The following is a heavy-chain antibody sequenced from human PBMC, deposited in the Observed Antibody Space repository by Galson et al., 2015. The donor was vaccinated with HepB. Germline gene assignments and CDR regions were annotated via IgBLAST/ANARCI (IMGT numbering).Heavy chain of an antibody. Sequence: SVKVSCKASGYTFTSYAMNWVRQAPGQGLEWMGWINTNTGNPTYAQGFTGRLVFSLDTSVSTAYLHISSLQAEDTAVYYCARVLTQLVPGNWFDPWGQGTLVTVAS. CDR1: GYTFTSYA. J-gene: IGHJ5*02. CDR3: ARVLTQLVPGNWFDP. D-gene: IGHD6-6*01. CDR2: INTNTGNP. V-gene: IGHV7-4-1*02.